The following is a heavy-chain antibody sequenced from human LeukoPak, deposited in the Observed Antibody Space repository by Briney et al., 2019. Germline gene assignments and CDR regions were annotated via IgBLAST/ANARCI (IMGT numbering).Heavy chain of an antibody. CDR3: ARHDPVPLYQRGMDV. CDR1: GGSFSDYS. CDR2: INHSRGT. J-gene: IGHJ6*02. Sequence: PSETLSLTCAVYGGSFSDYSWTWIRQPPGKGLQWIGEINHSRGTNHNPSLMSRVIMSVDTSKNQISLKVSSVTAADTAVYYCARHDPVPLYQRGMDVWGQGTTVTVSS. D-gene: IGHD2-15*01. V-gene: IGHV4-34*01.